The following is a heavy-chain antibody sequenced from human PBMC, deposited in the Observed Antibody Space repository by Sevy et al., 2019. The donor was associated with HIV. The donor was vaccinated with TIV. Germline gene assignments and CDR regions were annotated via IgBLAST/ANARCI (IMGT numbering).Heavy chain of an antibody. Sequence: GGSLRLSCIASGFTFSSSSMNWVRQAPGKGLEWVSSISSSSNYIYYADSMKGRFTISRDNAKNSLYLQMNSLRAEDTAVYYCAGDRRGMVNGADDSFHIWGQGTMVTVSS. CDR3: AGDRRGMVNGADDSFHI. CDR1: GFTFSSSS. CDR2: ISSSSNYI. V-gene: IGHV3-21*01. D-gene: IGHD5-18*01. J-gene: IGHJ3*02.